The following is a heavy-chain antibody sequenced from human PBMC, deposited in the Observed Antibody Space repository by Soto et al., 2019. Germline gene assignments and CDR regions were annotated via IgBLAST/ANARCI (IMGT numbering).Heavy chain of an antibody. CDR3: VRYCSGGSCPDAFDI. J-gene: IGHJ3*02. Sequence: EVQLVESGGGLVQPGGSLKLSCVASGFTFSGSAMHWVRQASGKGLEWVGRIRSKANSDATAYGASVKGRFTISRDDSKNTAYRQMNSLKTEDTAVYDCVRYCSGGSCPDAFDIWGQGTMVTVSS. CDR1: GFTFSGSA. D-gene: IGHD2-15*01. V-gene: IGHV3-73*02. CDR2: IRSKANSDAT.